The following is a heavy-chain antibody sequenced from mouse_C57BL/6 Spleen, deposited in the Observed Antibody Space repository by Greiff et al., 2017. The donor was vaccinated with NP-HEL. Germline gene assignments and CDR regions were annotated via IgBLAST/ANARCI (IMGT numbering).Heavy chain of an antibody. V-gene: IGHV5-9*01. CDR1: GFTFSSYT. CDR2: ISGGGGNT. Sequence: EVMLVESGGGLVKPGGSLKLSCAASGFTFSSYTMSWVRQTPEKRLEWVATISGGGGNTYYPDSVKGRFTISRDNAKNTLYLQMSSLRSEDTALYYCARQASSGYFDYWGQGTTLTVSS. CDR3: ARQASSGYFDY. D-gene: IGHD1-3*01. J-gene: IGHJ2*01.